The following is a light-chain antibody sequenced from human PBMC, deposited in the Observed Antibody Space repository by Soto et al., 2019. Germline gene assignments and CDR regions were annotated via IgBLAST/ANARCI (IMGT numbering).Light chain of an antibody. CDR2: SNN. V-gene: IGLV1-44*01. CDR3: AAWDDSLNGYV. Sequence: VLTQPPSASGTPGQRVTISCSGSSSNIGSSTVNWYQQLPGTAPKLLIYSNNQRPSGVPDRFSGSKSGTSASLAISGLQSEDEADYYCAAWDDSLNGYVFGTGTKLTVL. J-gene: IGLJ1*01. CDR1: SSNIGSST.